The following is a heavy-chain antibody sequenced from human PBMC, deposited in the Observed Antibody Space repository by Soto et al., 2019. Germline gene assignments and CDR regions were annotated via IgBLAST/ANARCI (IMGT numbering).Heavy chain of an antibody. CDR3: AKGVYYYDSSGPLDV. CDR1: GFTFSSYG. Sequence: PGGSLRLSCAASGFTFSSYGMHWVRQAPGKGLEWVAVISYDGSNKYYADSVKGRFTISRDNSKNTLYLQMNSLRAEDTAVYYCAKGVYYYDSSGPLDVWGQGTTVTVSS. J-gene: IGHJ6*02. D-gene: IGHD3-22*01. V-gene: IGHV3-30*18. CDR2: ISYDGSNK.